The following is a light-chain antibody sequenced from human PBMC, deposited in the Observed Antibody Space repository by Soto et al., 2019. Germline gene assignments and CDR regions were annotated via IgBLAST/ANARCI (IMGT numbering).Light chain of an antibody. Sequence: QSVLTQAPSVSGAPGQRVTISCTGGSSNLGAGFDVHWYQHLPGTAPKLLIFANTHRPSGVPDRFSGSKSGTSASLAITGLQAEDEADYYCQSYDTSLSGVIFGGGTKVTVL. CDR3: QSYDTSLSGVI. CDR1: SSNLGAGFD. CDR2: ANT. V-gene: IGLV1-40*01. J-gene: IGLJ2*01.